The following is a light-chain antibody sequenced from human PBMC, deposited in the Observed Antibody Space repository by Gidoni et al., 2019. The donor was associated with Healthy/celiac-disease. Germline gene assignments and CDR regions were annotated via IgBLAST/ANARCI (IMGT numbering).Light chain of an antibody. V-gene: IGLV2-14*03. CDR3: SSYTSSSTWV. CDR2: DVS. J-gene: IGLJ3*02. Sequence: APPPPAPVSAPPGQSITISCTGTSSVVGGYNYVSWYQQQPGKAPKLMIYDVSTRPAAVSNRVSGSKSGNTAALTVSGLQAEDDADYYCSSYTSSSTWVFGGGTKLTVL. CDR1: SSVVGGYNY.